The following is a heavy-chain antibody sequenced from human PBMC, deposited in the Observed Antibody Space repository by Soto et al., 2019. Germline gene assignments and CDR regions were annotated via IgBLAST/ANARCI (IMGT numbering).Heavy chain of an antibody. J-gene: IGHJ4*02. CDR1: GYRFTSYG. CDR2: INAYNGNT. Sequence: GASVKVSCKASGYRFTSYGIGWVRQAPGQGLEWMGWINAYNGNTNYAQNLQGRVTLTRDTSASTAYMELSSLRSEDTAVYYCASCPQNCITSSPCCLFFDYWGQGTLVTVSS. D-gene: IGHD3-10*01. V-gene: IGHV1-18*01. CDR3: ASCPQNCITSSPCCLFFDY.